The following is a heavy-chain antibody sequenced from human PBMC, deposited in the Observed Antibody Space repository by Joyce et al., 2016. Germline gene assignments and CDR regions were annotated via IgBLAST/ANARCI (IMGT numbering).Heavy chain of an antibody. CDR2: IYYLGGT. J-gene: IGHJ2*01. CDR3: ARGDTFYWYFDF. V-gene: IGHV4-61*01. Sequence: VQLQESGPGLVKPSETLSLTCTVSGGSVSTGSYYWSWIRQPPGKELEWIASIYYLGGTYSNTSLKGRVTISLDTSKNQFSLKLTSATDADTAIYYCARGDTFYWYFDFWGRGTLVAVS. CDR1: GGSVSTGSYY.